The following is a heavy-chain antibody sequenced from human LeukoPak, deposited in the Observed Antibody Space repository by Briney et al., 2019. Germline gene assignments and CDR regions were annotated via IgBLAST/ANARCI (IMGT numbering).Heavy chain of an antibody. V-gene: IGHV4-31*03. Sequence: SETLSLTCTVSGLSISSGGYYWGWLRQHPGKGLEWIGYIYYSGSTYYNPSLKSRVTISVDTSKNQFSLKLSSVTAADTAVYYCARGLIVAACYFDYWGQGTLVTVSS. J-gene: IGHJ4*02. D-gene: IGHD5-12*01. CDR2: IYYSGST. CDR1: GLSISSGGYY. CDR3: ARGLIVAACYFDY.